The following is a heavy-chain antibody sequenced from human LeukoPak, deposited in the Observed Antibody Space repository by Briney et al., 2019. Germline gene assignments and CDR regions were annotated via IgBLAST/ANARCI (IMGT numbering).Heavy chain of an antibody. V-gene: IGHV4-4*07. CDR2: IYTSGST. CDR3: AREQTPYCSSTSCYFGSWFDP. CDR1: GGSISSYY. Sequence: SETLSLTCTVSGGSISSYYWSWIRQPAGKGLEWIGRIYTSGSTNYNPSLKSRVTMSVDTSKNQFSLKLSSVTAADTAVCYCAREQTPYCSSTSCYFGSWFDPWGQGTLVTVSS. D-gene: IGHD2-2*01. J-gene: IGHJ5*02.